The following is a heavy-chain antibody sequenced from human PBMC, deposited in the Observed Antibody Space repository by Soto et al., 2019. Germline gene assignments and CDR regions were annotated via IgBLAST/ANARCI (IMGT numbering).Heavy chain of an antibody. CDR2: INPYSGNT. V-gene: IGHV1-8*01. CDR3: SSLSSMDV. J-gene: IGHJ6*02. Sequence: GASVNVSCKSSGYTFTSHYIHWLRQASGQGLEWMGSINPYSGNTAFAPKFQDRIAMTRDTSITTAYMELNSLSSGDTAVYFCSSLSSMDVWGQGTTVTVSS. CDR1: GYTFTSHY. D-gene: IGHD6-6*01.